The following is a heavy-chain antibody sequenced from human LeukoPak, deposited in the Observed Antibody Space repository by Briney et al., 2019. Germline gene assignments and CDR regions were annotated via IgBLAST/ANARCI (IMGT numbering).Heavy chain of an antibody. J-gene: IGHJ5*02. Sequence: PSETLSLTCTVSGGSISSYYWSWIRQPPGKGLEWIGYIYYSGSTNYNPSLKSRVTISVDTSKNQFSLKLSSVTAADTAVYYCARGQYSSGWANWFDPWGQGTLVTVSS. CDR3: ARGQYSSGWANWFDP. D-gene: IGHD6-19*01. CDR1: GGSISSYY. V-gene: IGHV4-59*01. CDR2: IYYSGST.